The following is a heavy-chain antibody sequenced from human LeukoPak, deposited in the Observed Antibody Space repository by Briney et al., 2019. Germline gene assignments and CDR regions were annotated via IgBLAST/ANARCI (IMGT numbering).Heavy chain of an antibody. CDR2: INPNSGGT. D-gene: IGHD3-22*01. Sequence: ASVKVSCKASGYTFTGYYMHWVRQAPGQGLEWMGWINPNSGGTNYAQKFQGRVTMTRDTSISTAYMELSRLRSDDTAVYYCARDLYYYDSSGVVYWGQGTLVTASS. CDR3: ARDLYYYDSSGVVY. V-gene: IGHV1-2*02. J-gene: IGHJ4*02. CDR1: GYTFTGYY.